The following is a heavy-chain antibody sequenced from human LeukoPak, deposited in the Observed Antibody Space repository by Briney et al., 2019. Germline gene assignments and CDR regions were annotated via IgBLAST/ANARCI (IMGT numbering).Heavy chain of an antibody. CDR1: GGSISSSSYY. J-gene: IGHJ4*02. D-gene: IGHD5-12*01. CDR3: ARLRSGYDLFDY. Sequence: SETLSLTCTVSGGSISSSSYYWGWIRQPPGKGLEWFGSIYYSGSTYYNPSLKSRVTISVDTSKNLFPLKLSSVTAADTAVYYWARLRSGYDLFDYWGQGTLVTVSS. CDR2: IYYSGST. V-gene: IGHV4-39*01.